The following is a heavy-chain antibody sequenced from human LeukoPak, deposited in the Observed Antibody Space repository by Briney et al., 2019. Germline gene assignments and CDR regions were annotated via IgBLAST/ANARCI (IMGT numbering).Heavy chain of an antibody. V-gene: IGHV4-59*02. Sequence: PSETLSLTCTVSGASVSTYFWSWIRKPPGKGLEWIGWIHYSGSTSYNPSLKSRVTISIDTSKNQFSLKLSSVTAADTAVYYCARGSRELYYFDYWGQGTLVTVSS. D-gene: IGHD1-7*01. CDR2: IHYSGST. J-gene: IGHJ4*02. CDR3: ARGSRELYYFDY. CDR1: GASVSTYF.